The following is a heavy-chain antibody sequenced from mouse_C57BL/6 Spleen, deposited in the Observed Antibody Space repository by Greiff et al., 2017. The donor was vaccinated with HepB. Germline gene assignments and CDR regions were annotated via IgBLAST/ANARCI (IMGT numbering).Heavy chain of an antibody. CDR2: INPSNGGT. V-gene: IGHV1-53*01. CDR3: VRGRITTVPFDY. CDR1: GYTFTSYW. D-gene: IGHD1-1*01. Sequence: VQLQQSGTELVKPGASVKLSCKASGYTFTSYWMHWVKQRPGQGLEWIGNINPSNGGTNYNEKFKSKATLTVDKSSSTAYMQLSSLTSEDSAVYYCVRGRITTVPFDYWGQGTTLTVSS. J-gene: IGHJ2*01.